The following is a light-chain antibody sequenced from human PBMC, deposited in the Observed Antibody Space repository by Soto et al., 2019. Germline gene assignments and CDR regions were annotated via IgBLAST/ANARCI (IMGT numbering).Light chain of an antibody. CDR2: DAS. Sequence: EIVLTQSPGTLSLSPGERATLSCRASQSVSSSFLAWYQQKPGQAPRLLIYDASTRATGIPDRFSGSGSGTDFTLTISRLEPEDFAVYYCQQSGSSVTFGQGTRLEIK. V-gene: IGKV3-20*01. CDR3: QQSGSSVT. J-gene: IGKJ5*01. CDR1: QSVSSSF.